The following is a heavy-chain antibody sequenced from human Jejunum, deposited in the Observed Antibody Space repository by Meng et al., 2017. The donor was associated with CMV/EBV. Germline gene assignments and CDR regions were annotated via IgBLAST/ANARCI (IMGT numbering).Heavy chain of an antibody. Sequence: CEVSGFSFSRFGMHWVHQAQGKGLEWVTYIQYNGDEKTYADSVKGRFAVSRDNSKNTLYLQMDSLRREDTAVYFCVKGLAVGGAEDYWGQGTMVTVSS. V-gene: IGHV3-30*02. CDR3: VKGLAVGGAEDY. D-gene: IGHD6-19*01. J-gene: IGHJ4*02. CDR2: IQYNGDEK. CDR1: GFSFSRFG.